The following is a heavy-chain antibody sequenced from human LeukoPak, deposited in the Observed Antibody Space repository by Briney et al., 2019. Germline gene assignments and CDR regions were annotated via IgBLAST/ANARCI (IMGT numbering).Heavy chain of an antibody. J-gene: IGHJ4*02. CDR1: GYIFSSND. D-gene: IGHD3-10*01. CDR3: ARGPFGTGSFLDY. Sequence: GASVKVSCKASGYIFSSNDINWVRQAAGQGLEWMGWMNPNSGDTGYTQKFQGRVAMTRSTSMTTAYMELSSLRSEDTAVYYCARGPFGTGSFLDYWAKGTLVTVP. V-gene: IGHV1-8*01. CDR2: MNPNSGDT.